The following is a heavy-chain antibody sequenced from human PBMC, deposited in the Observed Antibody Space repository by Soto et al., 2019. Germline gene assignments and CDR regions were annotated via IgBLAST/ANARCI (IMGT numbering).Heavy chain of an antibody. V-gene: IGHV1-58*01. CDR3: AADRRRYYDSSGYYLVQP. CDR1: GFTFTSSA. Sequence: SVKVSCKASGFTFTSSAVQWVRQARGQRLEWIGWIVVGSGNTNYAQKFQERVTITGDMSTSTAYMELSSLRSEDTAVYYCAADRRRYYDSSGYYLVQPWGQGTLVTVSS. CDR2: IVVGSGNT. D-gene: IGHD3-22*01. J-gene: IGHJ5*02.